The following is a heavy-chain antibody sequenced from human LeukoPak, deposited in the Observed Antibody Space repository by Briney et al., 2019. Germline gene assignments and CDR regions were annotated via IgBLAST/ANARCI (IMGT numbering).Heavy chain of an antibody. CDR1: GFTFDDYA. CDR2: ISGDGGST. D-gene: IGHD6-25*01. Sequence: PGGSLCLSCAASGFTFDDYAMHWVRHTPGKGLEWVSLISGDGGSTYYADSVKGRFTISRDNSKNSLYLQMNSLRTEDTALYYCAKDNPALGALDIWGQGTMFTVSS. CDR3: AKDNPALGALDI. J-gene: IGHJ3*02. V-gene: IGHV3-43*02.